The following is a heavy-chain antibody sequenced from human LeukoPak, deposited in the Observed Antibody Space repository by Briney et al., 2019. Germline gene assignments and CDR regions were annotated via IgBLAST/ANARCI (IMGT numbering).Heavy chain of an antibody. V-gene: IGHV3-30*02. CDR3: AKDSRAAVSPYYMDV. J-gene: IGHJ6*03. Sequence: GGSLRLSCAASGFTFSSYGMYWGRQAPGKGLEWVAVIRYDGSNEYYADSVKGRFTISRDNSKNTLYLQMNSVRVEDTAVYYCAKDSRAAVSPYYMDVWGKGTTVTISS. CDR2: IRYDGSNE. CDR1: GFTFSSYG. D-gene: IGHD6-19*01.